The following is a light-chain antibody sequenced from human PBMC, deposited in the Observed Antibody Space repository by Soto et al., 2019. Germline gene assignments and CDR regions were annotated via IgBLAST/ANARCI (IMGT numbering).Light chain of an antibody. Sequence: IVMTQSPSTLSVSPGERATLSGRASRTVSINLAWYQQKPGQAPRLLVYGASTRATGVPARFTGSGSGTEFTLTISRLQPEDFALYYCQQYNNWPPITFGQGTRLEIK. CDR2: GAS. J-gene: IGKJ5*01. CDR3: QQYNNWPPIT. CDR1: RTVSIN. V-gene: IGKV3-15*01.